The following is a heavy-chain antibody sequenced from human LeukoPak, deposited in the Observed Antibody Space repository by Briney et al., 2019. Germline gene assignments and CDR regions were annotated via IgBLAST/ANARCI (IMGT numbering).Heavy chain of an antibody. Sequence: ASVKVSCKASGYTFTSYVITWVRQARGQGLEWMRWISAYNGNTNSAQKLQGRVTMTTDTSTSTAYMELRSLRSDDTAVYYCARDSSSWGSDFWFDPWGQGTLVTVSS. J-gene: IGHJ5*02. CDR1: GYTFTSYV. CDR2: ISAYNGNT. CDR3: ARDSSSWGSDFWFDP. D-gene: IGHD6-13*01. V-gene: IGHV1-18*01.